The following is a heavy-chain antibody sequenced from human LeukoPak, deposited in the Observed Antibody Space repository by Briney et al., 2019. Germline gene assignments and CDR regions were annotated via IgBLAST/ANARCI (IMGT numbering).Heavy chain of an antibody. J-gene: IGHJ3*02. CDR2: INPSGGST. CDR3: ARVMAVVVPVNAFDI. Sequence: ASVKVSCKASGYTFTSYYMHWVRQAPGQGLEWMGIINPSGGSTSYAQKFQGRVTISVDTSKNQFSLKLSSVTAADTAVYYCARVMAVVVPVNAFDIWDQGTMVTVSS. D-gene: IGHD2-2*01. V-gene: IGHV1-46*01. CDR1: GYTFTSYY.